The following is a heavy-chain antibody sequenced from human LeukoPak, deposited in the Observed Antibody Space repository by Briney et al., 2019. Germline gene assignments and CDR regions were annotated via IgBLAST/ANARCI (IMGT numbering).Heavy chain of an antibody. CDR1: GGTFSSYA. D-gene: IGHD4-17*01. V-gene: IGHV1-69*01. Sequence: SVKVSCKASGGTFSSYAISWVRQAPGQGLEWMGGIIPIFGTANYTQKFQGRVTITADESTNTAYMELSSLRSEDTAVYYCARIVTHDYGDLDYWGQGTLVTVSS. J-gene: IGHJ4*02. CDR2: IIPIFGTA. CDR3: ARIVTHDYGDLDY.